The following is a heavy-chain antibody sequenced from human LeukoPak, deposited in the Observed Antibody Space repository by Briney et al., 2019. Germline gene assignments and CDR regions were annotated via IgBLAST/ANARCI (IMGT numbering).Heavy chain of an antibody. CDR1: GYTFTGYD. J-gene: IGHJ4*02. CDR2: INLNGGGT. CDR3: ARAVRGRGFDY. V-gene: IGHV1-2*06. D-gene: IGHD3-10*01. Sequence: ASVKVSCKASGYTFTGYDLHWVRQAPGQGLEWMGRINLNGGGTNYAQKFQGRVTMTRNTSISTAYMELSSLRSEDTAVYYCARAVRGRGFDYWGQGTLVTVSS.